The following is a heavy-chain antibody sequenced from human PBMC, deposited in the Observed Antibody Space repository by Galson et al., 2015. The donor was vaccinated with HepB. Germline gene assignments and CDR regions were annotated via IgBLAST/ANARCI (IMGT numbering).Heavy chain of an antibody. V-gene: IGHV3-30*02. J-gene: IGHJ6*02. CDR1: GFIFSSFG. CDR3: DKDAVEGVVTTTFPYCYALDD. D-gene: IGHD2/OR15-2a*01. Sequence: SLRLSCAASGFIFSSFGMHWVRQAPGKGLEWVSVIRLDGSNTYYADSVKGRFTISRDSSRNTLYLKMNSLRPGDTAVYYCDKDAVEGVVTTTFPYCYALDDWGQGTMVTVSS. CDR2: IRLDGSNT.